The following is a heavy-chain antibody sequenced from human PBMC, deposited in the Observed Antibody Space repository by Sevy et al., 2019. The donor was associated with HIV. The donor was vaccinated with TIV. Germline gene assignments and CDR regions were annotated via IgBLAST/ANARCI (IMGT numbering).Heavy chain of an antibody. CDR3: ARQGRVPAAYRIFGFDY. V-gene: IGHV4-39*01. J-gene: IGHJ4*02. CDR2: IYYSGST. Sequence: SETLSLTCTVSGGSISSSSYYWGWIRQPPGKGLEWIGSIYYSGSTYYNPSLKSRVTISVDTSKNQFSLKLSSVTAADTAVYYCARQGRVPAAYRIFGFDYCGQGTLVTVSS. CDR1: GGSISSSSYY. D-gene: IGHD2-2*01.